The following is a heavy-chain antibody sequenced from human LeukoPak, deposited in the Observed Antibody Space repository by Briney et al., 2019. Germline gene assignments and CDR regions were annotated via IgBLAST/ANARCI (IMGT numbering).Heavy chain of an antibody. V-gene: IGHV4-30-2*01. Sequence: SQTLSLTCAVSGGSISSGGYSWSWIRQPPGKGLEWIGYIYHSGSTYYNPSLKSRVTISVDRSKNQFSLKLSSVTAADTAVYYCAREIPYYYGSGSYYNGGGFDYWGQGILVTVSS. D-gene: IGHD3-10*01. CDR1: GGSISSGGYS. J-gene: IGHJ4*02. CDR2: IYHSGST. CDR3: AREIPYYYGSGSYYNGGGFDY.